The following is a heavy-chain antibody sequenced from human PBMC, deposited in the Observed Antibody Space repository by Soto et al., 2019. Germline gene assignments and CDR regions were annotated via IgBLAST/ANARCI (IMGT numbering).Heavy chain of an antibody. CDR1: GFTFGDYA. CDR2: IRSKAYGGTT. Sequence: GGSLRLSCTASGFTFGDYAMSWFRQAPGKGLEWVGFIRSKAYGGTTEYAASVKGRFTISRDDSKSIAYLQMNSLKTEDTVVYYCTRDGWAYCSSTSCSNDYYYYYMDVWGKGTTVTVSS. CDR3: TRDGWAYCSSTSCSNDYYYYYMDV. D-gene: IGHD2-2*01. V-gene: IGHV3-49*03. J-gene: IGHJ6*03.